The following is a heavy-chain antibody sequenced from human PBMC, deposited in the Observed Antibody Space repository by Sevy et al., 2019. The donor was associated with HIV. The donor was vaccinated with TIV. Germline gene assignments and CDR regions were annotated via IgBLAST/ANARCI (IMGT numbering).Heavy chain of an antibody. D-gene: IGHD3-22*01. J-gene: IGHJ4*02. CDR3: TRGYYYGSSGYSDY. CDR1: GFTFGDYA. CDR2: IRSNANGGAT. V-gene: IGHV3-49*03. Sequence: GGSLRLSCTGSGFTFGDYAMSWFRQAPGMGLEWVGFIRSNANGGATEYAPSGEGRFTISRDDSKSMADLQMNSLKTEDTAVYYCTRGYYYGSSGYSDYWGQGTLGTVSS.